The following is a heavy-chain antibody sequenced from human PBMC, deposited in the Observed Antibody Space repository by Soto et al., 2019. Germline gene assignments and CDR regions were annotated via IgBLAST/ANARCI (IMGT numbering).Heavy chain of an antibody. V-gene: IGHV3-30-3*01. J-gene: IGHJ4*02. CDR1: GFTFSSYA. CDR3: ARSYMVRGVLDY. D-gene: IGHD3-10*01. Sequence: GGSLRLSWAASGFTFSSYAMHWVRQAPGKGLEWVAVISYDGSNKYYADSVKGRFTISRDNSKNTLYLQMNSLRAEDTAVYYCARSYMVRGVLDYWGQGTLVTVSS. CDR2: ISYDGSNK.